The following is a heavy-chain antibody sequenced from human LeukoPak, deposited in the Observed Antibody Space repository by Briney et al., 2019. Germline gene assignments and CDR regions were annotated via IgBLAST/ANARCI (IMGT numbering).Heavy chain of an antibody. J-gene: IGHJ4*02. V-gene: IGHV3-73*01. CDR3: TRHGSSDCSSSSCYA. D-gene: IGHD2-2*01. Sequence: GGSLRLSCAASGFTFSGSAMHWVRQASGKGLEWVGRIRSKANNYATAYAASVKGRFTISRDDSKNTAYLQMNSLKTEDTAVYYCTRHGSSDCSSSSCYAWGQGTLVTVSS. CDR1: GFTFSGSA. CDR2: IRSKANNYAT.